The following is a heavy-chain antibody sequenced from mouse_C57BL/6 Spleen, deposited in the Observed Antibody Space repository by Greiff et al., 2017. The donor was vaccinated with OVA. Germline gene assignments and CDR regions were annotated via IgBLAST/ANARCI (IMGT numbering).Heavy chain of an antibody. J-gene: IGHJ4*01. D-gene: IGHD2-1*01. CDR2: INPSSGYT. CDR3: SRRVTTGAMDY. V-gene: IGHV1-4*01. Sequence: QVQLQQSGAELARPGASVKMSCKASGYTFTSYTMHWVNQRPGQGLEWIGYINPSSGYTKYNQKFKDKATLTADKSSSPAYLHLSSLTSEDSTVYYCSRRVTTGAMDYWGQGTSVTVSS. CDR1: GYTFTSYT.